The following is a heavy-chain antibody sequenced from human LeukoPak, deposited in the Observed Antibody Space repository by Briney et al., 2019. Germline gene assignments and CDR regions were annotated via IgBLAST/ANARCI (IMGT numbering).Heavy chain of an antibody. J-gene: IGHJ6*03. CDR3: ARTISYYYYSMDV. V-gene: IGHV4-4*08. Sequence: SETLSLTCTVSGGSISNYYWSWIRQPPGKGLEWIGFIYTSGSTNYNPSLKSRVIISVDTSKNQISVKLSSVTAADTAVYYCARTISYYYYSMDVWGKGTTVTVS. D-gene: IGHD2-2*02. CDR1: GGSISNYY. CDR2: IYTSGST.